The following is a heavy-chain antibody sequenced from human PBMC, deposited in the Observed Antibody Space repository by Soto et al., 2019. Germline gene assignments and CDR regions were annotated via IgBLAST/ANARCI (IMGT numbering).Heavy chain of an antibody. D-gene: IGHD2-21*01. CDR1: GAALNSGNYY. V-gene: IGHV4-31*03. CDR2: IYVTGAV. J-gene: IGHJ5*02. Sequence: SETLSLTCSVSGAALNSGNYYWSWIRQVPGKGLEWIGHIYVTGAVDYNPSLRDRITISQDTSERQFSLNLRLVTAADTAVYYCARLRIATNNYKWFDPWGRGTLVTVSS. CDR3: ARLRIATNNYKWFDP.